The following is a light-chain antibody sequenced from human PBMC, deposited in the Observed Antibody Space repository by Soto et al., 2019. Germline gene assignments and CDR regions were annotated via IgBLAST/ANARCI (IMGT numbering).Light chain of an antibody. J-gene: IGKJ4*01. CDR2: GAS. Sequence: EILLTQSPGTLSLSPGERATLSRRASQSVSSSYLAWYQQKPGQAPRLLIYGASSRATGIPDRFSGSGSGTDFTLTISRLEPEDFAVYYCQQYGSSPLTFGGGTKVDIK. V-gene: IGKV3-20*01. CDR1: QSVSSSY. CDR3: QQYGSSPLT.